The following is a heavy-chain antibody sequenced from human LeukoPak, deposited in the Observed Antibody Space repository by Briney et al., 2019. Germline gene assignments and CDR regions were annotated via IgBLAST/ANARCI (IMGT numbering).Heavy chain of an antibody. CDR3: ASLGYSGYDYHY. D-gene: IGHD5-12*01. Sequence: SETLSLTCAVYGGSFSGYYWSWIRQPPGKGLEWIGEINHSGSTNHNPSLKSRVTISVDTSKNQFSLKLSSVTAADTAVYYCASLGYSGYDYHYWGQGTLVTVSS. CDR1: GGSFSGYY. CDR2: INHSGST. V-gene: IGHV4-34*01. J-gene: IGHJ4*02.